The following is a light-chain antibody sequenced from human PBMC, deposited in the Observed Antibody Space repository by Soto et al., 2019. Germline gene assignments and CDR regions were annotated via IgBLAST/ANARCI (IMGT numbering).Light chain of an antibody. CDR2: GAS. CDR1: QSISRS. V-gene: IGKV3-15*01. Sequence: EIVLTQSPGTLSLSPGEGATLSCRASQSISRSLAWYQQIPGQAPRLLIYGASTRATGVPARFSGSGSGTEFTLTISSLRPEDFAVYFCQQYNNWPPITFGQGTRLEI. J-gene: IGKJ5*01. CDR3: QQYNNWPPIT.